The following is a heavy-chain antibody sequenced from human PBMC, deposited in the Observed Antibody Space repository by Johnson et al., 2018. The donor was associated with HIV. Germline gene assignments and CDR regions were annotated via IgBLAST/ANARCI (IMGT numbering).Heavy chain of an antibody. D-gene: IGHD4-23*01. CDR2: ISSSGGTI. CDR3: AGGRGWVTLNAFDM. V-gene: IGHV3-48*04. Sequence: VQLVESGGGLVQPGRSLRLSCAASGFTFSSYAMHWVRQAPGKGLEWVSYISSSGGTIYYADSVKGRFTISRDNAKNSLYLQMNRLRADDTAVYYCAGGRGWVTLNAFDMWGQGTLVTVSS. CDR1: GFTFSSYA. J-gene: IGHJ3*02.